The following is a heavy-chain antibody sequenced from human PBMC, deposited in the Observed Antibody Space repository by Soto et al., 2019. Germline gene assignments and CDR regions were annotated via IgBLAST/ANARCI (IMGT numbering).Heavy chain of an antibody. Sequence: QVPLVQSGAEVKKPGASVKGYCKTSGYTFTDYYMHWVRQAPGQGLEWMGVFSPSGGSATYAQKFQGSVATTSDTSTRTGYMELSSLRSDDTAVYYSASDGGGEWLWIHSWGQGTLVTVSS. V-gene: IGHV1-46*01. CDR3: ASDGGGEWLWIHS. D-gene: IGHD3-16*01. J-gene: IGHJ4*02. CDR1: GYTFTDYY. CDR2: FSPSGGSA.